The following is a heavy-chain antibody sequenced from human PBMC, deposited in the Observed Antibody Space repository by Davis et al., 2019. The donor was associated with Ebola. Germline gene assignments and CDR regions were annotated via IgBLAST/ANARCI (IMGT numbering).Heavy chain of an antibody. D-gene: IGHD5-12*01. CDR1: GFIFSSYV. CDR2: LGTSADT. J-gene: IGHJ3*02. CDR3: TTPGGQDSGYDVFDI. V-gene: IGHV3-23*01. Sequence: GGSLRLSCAASGFIFSSYVMSWVRQAPGKGLEWVSPLGTSADTYYADSVKGRFTISRDNSKNTLDLQMNSRRAEETALYYCTTPGGQDSGYDVFDIWGQGTMVTVSS.